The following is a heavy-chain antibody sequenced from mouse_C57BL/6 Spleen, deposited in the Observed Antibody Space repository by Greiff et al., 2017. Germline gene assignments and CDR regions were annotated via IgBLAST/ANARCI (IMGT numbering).Heavy chain of an antibody. J-gene: IGHJ3*01. D-gene: IGHD3-3*01. CDR1: GYTFTDHT. Sequence: QVQLQQSDAELVKPGASVKISCKVSGYTFTDHTIHWMKQRPEQGLEWIGYIYPRDGSTKYNEKFKGKATLTADKSSSTAYMQLNSLTSEDAAVYFCARLGSEDRQTVAWFAYWGQGTLVTVSA. CDR3: ARLGSEDRQTVAWFAY. V-gene: IGHV1-78*01. CDR2: IYPRDGST.